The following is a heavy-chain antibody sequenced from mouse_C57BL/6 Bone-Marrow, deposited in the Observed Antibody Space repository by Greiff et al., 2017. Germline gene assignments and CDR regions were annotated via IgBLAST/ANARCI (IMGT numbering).Heavy chain of an antibody. CDR2: IDPSDSYT. CDR1: GYTFTSYW. D-gene: IGHD4-1*01. CDR3: APNWDLDY. J-gene: IGHJ2*01. V-gene: IGHV1-50*01. Sequence: QVQLQQPGAELVKPGASVKLSCKASGYTFTSYWMQWVKQRPGQGLEWIGEIDPSDSYTNYNQKFKGKATLTVDTSSSTAYMQLSSLTSEDSAVXSCAPNWDLDYWGQGTTLTVSS.